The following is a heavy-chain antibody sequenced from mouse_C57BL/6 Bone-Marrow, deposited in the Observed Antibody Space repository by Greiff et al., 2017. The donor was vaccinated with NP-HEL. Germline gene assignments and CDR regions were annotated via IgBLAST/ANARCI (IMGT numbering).Heavy chain of an antibody. J-gene: IGHJ2*01. CDR1: GFTFSDYY. CDR3: ARQMSTYDYFDY. D-gene: IGHD2-1*01. V-gene: IGHV5-12*01. Sequence: EVKVVESGGGLVQPGGSLKLSCAASGFTFSDYYMHWVRQTPEKRLEWVAYISNGGGSTYYPDTVKGRATISRDNANNTLYLQMSRLTSEDTAMYYCARQMSTYDYFDYWGQGTTLTFSS. CDR2: ISNGGGST.